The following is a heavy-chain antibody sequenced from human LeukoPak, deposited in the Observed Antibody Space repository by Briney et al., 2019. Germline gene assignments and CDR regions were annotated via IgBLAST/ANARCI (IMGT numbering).Heavy chain of an antibody. CDR1: GFTVSDHY. CDR2: MYSGGSV. V-gene: IGHV3-53*01. CDR3: ASSLLATMGPLFY. J-gene: IGHJ4*02. D-gene: IGHD5-24*01. Sequence: GGSLRLSCAASGFTVSDHYMNWVRQAPGKGLEWVSVMYSGGSVHYADSVKDRFTISRDNSRNTLYLQMDSLRVDDTAVYYCASSLLATMGPLFYWGLGALVTVSS.